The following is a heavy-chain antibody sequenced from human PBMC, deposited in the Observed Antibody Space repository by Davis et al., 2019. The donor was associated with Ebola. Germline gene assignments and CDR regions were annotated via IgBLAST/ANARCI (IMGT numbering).Heavy chain of an antibody. D-gene: IGHD3-3*01. V-gene: IGHV3-53*01. J-gene: IGHJ5*02. CDR1: GFTVSSNY. CDR2: IYSGGST. Sequence: GESLKISCAASGFTVSSNYMSWVRQAPGKGLEWVSVIYSGGSTYYADSVKGRFTISRDNSKNTLYLQMNSLRAEDTAVYYCAREAGPTIFGVVTHENNWFDPWGQGTLVTVSS. CDR3: AREAGPTIFGVVTHENNWFDP.